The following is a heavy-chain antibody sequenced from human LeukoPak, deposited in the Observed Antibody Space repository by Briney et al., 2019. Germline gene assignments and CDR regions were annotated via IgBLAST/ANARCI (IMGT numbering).Heavy chain of an antibody. J-gene: IGHJ4*02. Sequence: GGSLRLSCAASGFTFSDYYMSWIRQAPGKGLEWVSYIISSGSTIYYADSVKGRFTISRDNAKSSLYLQMNSLRAEDTAVYYCARTPIAVAGPVLTAVSFDYWGQGTLVTVSS. CDR2: IISSGSTI. CDR1: GFTFSDYY. D-gene: IGHD6-19*01. V-gene: IGHV3-11*01. CDR3: ARTPIAVAGPVLTAVSFDY.